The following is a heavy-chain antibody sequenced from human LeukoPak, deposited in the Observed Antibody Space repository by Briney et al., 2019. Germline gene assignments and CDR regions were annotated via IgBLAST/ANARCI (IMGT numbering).Heavy chain of an antibody. CDR2: ISYDGSNK. Sequence: PGGSLRLSCAASGFTFSNYGMHWVRLAPGKGLEWVALISYDGSNKYFADSVKGRFTISRDNSKNTLYLQMHSLRAEDTAVYYCAKDNVAAAGRYFDYWGQGTLVTVSS. J-gene: IGHJ4*02. CDR1: GFTFSNYG. D-gene: IGHD6-13*01. CDR3: AKDNVAAAGRYFDY. V-gene: IGHV3-30*18.